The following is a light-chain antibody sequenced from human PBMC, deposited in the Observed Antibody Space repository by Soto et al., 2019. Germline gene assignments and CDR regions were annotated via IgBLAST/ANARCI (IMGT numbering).Light chain of an antibody. J-gene: IGLJ2*01. Sequence: QSALTQPPSASGSPGQSVTISCTGTSSDVGAYNFVSWFQQHPDKAPKLIIYEVSKWPSGVPDRFPGSKSGNTASLTVSGLQAEDEADYYCSSYAGNKVIFGGGTKVTVL. CDR1: SSDVGAYNF. CDR3: SSYAGNKVI. V-gene: IGLV2-8*01. CDR2: EVS.